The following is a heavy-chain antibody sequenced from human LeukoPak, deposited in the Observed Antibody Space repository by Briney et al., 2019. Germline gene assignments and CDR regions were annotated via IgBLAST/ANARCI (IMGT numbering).Heavy chain of an antibody. D-gene: IGHD3-16*02. CDR2: IYVTGST. CDR3: ARHIGGGIEDMDV. J-gene: IGHJ6*03. Sequence: SDPLSLTCILWGGSIGTYYWSCLRQSRGRGLECFGYIYVTGSTKYNPCLQSRVTISVDTSRNQFYLKMSSVTAADTAVDYCARHIGGGIEDMDVWGTGTKVTVSS. CDR1: GGSIGTYY. V-gene: IGHV4-59*08.